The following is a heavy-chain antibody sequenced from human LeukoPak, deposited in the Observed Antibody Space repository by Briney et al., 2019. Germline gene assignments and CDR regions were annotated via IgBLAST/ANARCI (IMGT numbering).Heavy chain of an antibody. Sequence: GGSLRLSCAASGFTFSTYAMTWVRQAPGKGLEWISAIVGSGGTKYYADSVKGRFTVSRDNSKNTLYLQMNSLRVEDTAVYYCAKSGYYRNDDGPYYLDYWGQGTLVTVSS. CDR3: AKSGYYRNDDGPYYLDY. CDR2: IVGSGGTK. CDR1: GFTFSTYA. V-gene: IGHV3-23*01. J-gene: IGHJ4*02. D-gene: IGHD3-3*01.